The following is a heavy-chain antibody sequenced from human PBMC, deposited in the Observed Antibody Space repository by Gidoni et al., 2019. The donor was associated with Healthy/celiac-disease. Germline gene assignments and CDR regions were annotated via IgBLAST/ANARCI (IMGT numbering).Heavy chain of an antibody. Sequence: QVQLVQSGAEVKKPGSSVKVSCKASGGTFSSYAISWARQAPGQGLEWMGGIIPIFGTANYAQKFQGRVTITADESTSTAYMELSSLRSEDTAVYYCASTRGRYCSGGSCPYWYFDLWGRGTLVTVSS. CDR2: IIPIFGTA. CDR3: ASTRGRYCSGGSCPYWYFDL. CDR1: GGTFSSYA. J-gene: IGHJ2*01. V-gene: IGHV1-69*01. D-gene: IGHD2-15*01.